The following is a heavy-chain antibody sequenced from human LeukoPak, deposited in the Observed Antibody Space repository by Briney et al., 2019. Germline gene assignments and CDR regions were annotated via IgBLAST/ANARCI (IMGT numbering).Heavy chain of an antibody. J-gene: IGHJ4*02. V-gene: IGHV3-23*01. CDR1: GFTFSSYA. D-gene: IGHD5/OR15-5a*01. CDR3: AKDTRLVFSCFDY. Sequence: PGGSLRLSCAASGFTFSSYAMSWVRQAPGEGLEWVSAISGSGGSTYYADSVKGRFTISRDNSKNTLYLQMNSLRAEDTAVYYCAKDTRLVFSCFDYWGQGTLVTVSS. CDR2: ISGSGGST.